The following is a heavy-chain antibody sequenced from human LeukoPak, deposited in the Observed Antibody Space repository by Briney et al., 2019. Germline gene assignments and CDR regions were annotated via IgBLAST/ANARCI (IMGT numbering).Heavy chain of an antibody. CDR3: ARVSAYCSSTSCYWGAFDI. CDR1: GYTFTGYY. J-gene: IGHJ3*02. D-gene: IGHD2-2*01. V-gene: IGHV1-2*02. CDR2: INPNSGGT. Sequence: ASVKVSCKASGYTFTGYYMHWVRQAPGQGLEWVGWINPNSGGTNYAQKFQGRVTMTRDTSISTAYMELSRLRSDDTAVYYCARVSAYCSSTSCYWGAFDIWGQGTMVTVSS.